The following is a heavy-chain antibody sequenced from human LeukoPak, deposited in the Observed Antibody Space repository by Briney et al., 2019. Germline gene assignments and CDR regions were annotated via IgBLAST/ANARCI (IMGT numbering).Heavy chain of an antibody. CDR2: ISSSGSYI. Sequence: GGSPRLSCAAFGFTFSSYTMNWVRPAPGKGLEWVSSISSSGSYIYYADSLKGRFTISRDNAKNSLYLQMNSLRAEDTAVYYCARPGYSGYIIGYYFDYWGQGTLVTVSS. V-gene: IGHV3-21*06. J-gene: IGHJ4*02. CDR3: ARPGYSGYIIGYYFDY. D-gene: IGHD5-12*01. CDR1: GFTFSSYT.